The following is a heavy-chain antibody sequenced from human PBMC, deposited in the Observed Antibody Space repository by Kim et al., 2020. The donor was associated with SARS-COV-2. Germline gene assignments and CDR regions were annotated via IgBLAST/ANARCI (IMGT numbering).Heavy chain of an antibody. D-gene: IGHD3-10*01. CDR3: VGSGSYGPGDY. V-gene: IGHV3-11*06. Sequence: KNYEDSGKGRFTISRGNAKNSLELQMNSLRAEDTAVYYWVGSGSYGPGDYWGQGTLVTVSS. J-gene: IGHJ4*02. CDR2: K.